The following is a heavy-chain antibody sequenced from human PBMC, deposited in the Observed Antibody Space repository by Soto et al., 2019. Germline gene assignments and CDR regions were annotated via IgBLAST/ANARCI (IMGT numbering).Heavy chain of an antibody. CDR3: ARVYGMDV. V-gene: IGHV3-30-3*01. Sequence: QVQLVESGGGVVQPGRSLRLSCAASGFTFSSYAMHWVRQAPGKGLEWVAVISYDGSNKYYADSVKGRFTISRDNSKNTLYLQMNSLRAGDTAVYYCARVYGMDVWGQGPTVTVSS. CDR1: GFTFSSYA. J-gene: IGHJ6*02. CDR2: ISYDGSNK.